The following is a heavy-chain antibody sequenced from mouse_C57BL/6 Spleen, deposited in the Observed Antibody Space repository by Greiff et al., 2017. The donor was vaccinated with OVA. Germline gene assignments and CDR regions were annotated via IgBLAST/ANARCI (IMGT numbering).Heavy chain of an antibody. J-gene: IGHJ4*01. V-gene: IGHV1-82*01. CDR3: ARSYGSSYPAMDY. Sequence: QVQLKESGPELVKPGASVKISCKASGYAFSSSWMNWVKQRPGKGLEWIGRIYPGDGDTNYNGKFKGKATLTADKSSSTAYMQLSSLTSEDSAVYFCARSYGSSYPAMDYWGQGTSVTVSS. CDR1: GYAFSSSW. CDR2: IYPGDGDT. D-gene: IGHD1-1*01.